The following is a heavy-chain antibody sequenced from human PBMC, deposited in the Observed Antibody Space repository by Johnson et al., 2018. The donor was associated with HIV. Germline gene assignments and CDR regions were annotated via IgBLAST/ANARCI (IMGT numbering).Heavy chain of an antibody. D-gene: IGHD3-22*01. CDR3: ERDRGYWDAFDI. Sequence: MQLVESGGGLVKPGGSLRLSCAVSGFTFSDFYMSWIRQAPGKGLEWVSAIGTAGDTYYPGSVKCRFTISRENAKNSLYLQMNSLRSDDTAVYYCERDRGYWDAFDIWGQGTMVTVSS. CDR2: IGTAGDT. J-gene: IGHJ3*02. V-gene: IGHV3-13*01. CDR1: GFTFSDFY.